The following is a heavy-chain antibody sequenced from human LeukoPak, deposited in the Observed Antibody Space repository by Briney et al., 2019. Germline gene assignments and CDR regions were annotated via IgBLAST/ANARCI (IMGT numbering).Heavy chain of an antibody. Sequence: PSETLSLTCTVSGGAISSYYWSWIRQPPGKGLEWIGYFDYSGSPNHNPSFKSRVTISGDPSKNQYSLKLRSVTAADTAVYYCARLWFGERSFDYWGQGTLVTVSS. D-gene: IGHD3-10*01. CDR1: GGAISSYY. V-gene: IGHV4-59*08. CDR2: FDYSGSP. J-gene: IGHJ4*02. CDR3: ARLWFGERSFDY.